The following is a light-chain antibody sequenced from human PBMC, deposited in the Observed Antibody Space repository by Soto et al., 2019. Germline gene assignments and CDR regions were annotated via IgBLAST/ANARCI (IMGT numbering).Light chain of an antibody. CDR2: AAS. CDR1: QSISRS. Sequence: DIQMTQSPSSLSASVGDRVTIACRASQSISRSLNWYQQKAGNAPKLLIHAASSLQSGSPSRFSGSGSGTDFTLTISSLQPEDFATYYCQESYSTGRGTFGPGTKVDIK. J-gene: IGKJ3*01. CDR3: QESYSTGRGT. V-gene: IGKV1-39*01.